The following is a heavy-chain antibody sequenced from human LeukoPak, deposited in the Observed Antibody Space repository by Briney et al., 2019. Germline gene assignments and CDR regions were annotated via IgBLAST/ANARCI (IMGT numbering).Heavy chain of an antibody. D-gene: IGHD4-17*01. J-gene: IGHJ4*02. CDR3: AKGLNYGDYDN. CDR2: ISSRDSTT. CDR1: GFTFRNYA. V-gene: IGHV3-23*01. Sequence: PGGSLRLSCAASGFTFRNYAMSWVRQAPGKGLEWVSGISSRDSTTHYADSVKGRFTISRDNSKNTLYLQMNSLRAEDTAVYYCAKGLNYGDYDNWGQGTLVTVFS.